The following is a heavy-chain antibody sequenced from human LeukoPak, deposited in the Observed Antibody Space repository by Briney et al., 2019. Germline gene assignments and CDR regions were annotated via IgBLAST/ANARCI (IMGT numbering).Heavy chain of an antibody. CDR1: GGSFSGYY. CDR2: INHSGST. D-gene: IGHD6-19*01. J-gene: IGHJ4*02. CDR3: ARAIYSSGWYVFDY. V-gene: IGHV4-34*01. Sequence: PSETLSLTCAVYGGSFSGYYWSWIRQPPGKGLEWIGEINHSGSTNYNPSLKSRVTISVDTSKNQFSLKLGSVTAADTAVYYCARAIYSSGWYVFDYWGQGTLVTVSS.